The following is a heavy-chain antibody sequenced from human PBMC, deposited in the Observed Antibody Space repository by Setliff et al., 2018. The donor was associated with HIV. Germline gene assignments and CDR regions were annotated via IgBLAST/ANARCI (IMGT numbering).Heavy chain of an antibody. CDR2: ISSSSSTI. CDR3: ARDLGAGPIYYYYYYGMDV. Sequence: PGGSLRLSCAASGFTFSSYSMNWVRQAPGKGLEWVSYISSSSSTIYYADSVKGRFTISRDNSKNTLYLQMNSLRAEDTAVYYCARDLGAGPIYYYYYYGMDVWGQGTTVTVSS. J-gene: IGHJ6*02. D-gene: IGHD3-16*01. V-gene: IGHV3-48*01. CDR1: GFTFSSYS.